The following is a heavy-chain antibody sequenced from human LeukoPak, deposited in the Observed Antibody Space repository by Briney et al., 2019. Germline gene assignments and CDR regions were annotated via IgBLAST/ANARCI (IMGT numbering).Heavy chain of an antibody. CDR2: ITSSGSYI. V-gene: IGHV3-21*01. D-gene: IGHD3-3*01. CDR3: ARDHAARYDFWRWANYYYYYMDV. Sequence: KSGGSLRLSCAASAFSFSNYNMNWVRQAPGKGLEWVSSITSSGSYIYYADSVKVRFTISRDNAKNSLYLQMNSMRAEDKDVYYCARDHAARYDFWRWANYYYYYMDVWGKGTTVTVSS. J-gene: IGHJ6*03. CDR1: AFSFSNYN.